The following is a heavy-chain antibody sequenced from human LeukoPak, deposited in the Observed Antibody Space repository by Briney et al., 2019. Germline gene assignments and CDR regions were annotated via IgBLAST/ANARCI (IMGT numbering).Heavy chain of an antibody. D-gene: IGHD3-22*01. CDR1: GFTFSSYA. CDR3: AKIYDSSGYYYADAFDI. Sequence: PGGSLRLSCAASGFTFSSYAMSWVRQAPGKGLEWVSAISGSGGSAYYADSVKGRFTISRDNSKNTLYLQMDSLRAEDTAVYYCAKIYDSSGYYYADAFDIWGQGTMVTVSS. V-gene: IGHV3-23*01. J-gene: IGHJ3*02. CDR2: ISGSGGSA.